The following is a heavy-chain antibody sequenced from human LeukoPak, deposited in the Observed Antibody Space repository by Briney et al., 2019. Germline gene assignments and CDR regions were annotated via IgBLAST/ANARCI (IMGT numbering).Heavy chain of an antibody. D-gene: IGHD3-10*01. V-gene: IGHV1-69*13. CDR2: IIPIFGTA. CDR3: ARITYGQRANFDY. Sequence: ASVKVSCKASGGTFSSYAISWVRQAPGQGLERMGGIIPIFGTANYAQKFQGRVTITADESTSTAYMELSSLRSEDTAVYYCARITYGQRANFDYWGQGTLVTVSS. J-gene: IGHJ4*02. CDR1: GGTFSSYA.